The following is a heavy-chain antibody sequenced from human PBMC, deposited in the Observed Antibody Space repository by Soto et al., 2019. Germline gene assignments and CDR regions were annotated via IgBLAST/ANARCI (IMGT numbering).Heavy chain of an antibody. CDR2: MYSSGTT. CDR1: GGSISSYSYY. J-gene: IGHJ5*01. CDR3: ARHLEIVGSDNWFDF. D-gene: IGHD1-26*01. V-gene: IGHV4-39*01. Sequence: SETLSLTCTVSGGSISSYSYYWGWIRQPPGKSLQWIGSMYSSGTTYYNPSFKSRVTISVDTSKNQFSLKLSSVAAADTAIYYCARHLEIVGSDNWFDFWGQGSQVTGAS.